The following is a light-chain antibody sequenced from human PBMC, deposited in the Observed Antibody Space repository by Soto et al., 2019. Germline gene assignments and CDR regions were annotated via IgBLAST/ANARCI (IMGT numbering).Light chain of an antibody. CDR3: SSYTTNKTLL. Sequence: QLVLTQPASVSGSPGQSITISCTGTSSDVGAYNFVSWYQQHPGKAPKLIFYEVSNRPPGLSDRFSGSKSGTTASLTISGLQAEDEADYFCSSYTTNKTLLFGGGTKVTVL. CDR1: SSDVGAYNF. V-gene: IGLV2-14*01. CDR2: EVS. J-gene: IGLJ2*01.